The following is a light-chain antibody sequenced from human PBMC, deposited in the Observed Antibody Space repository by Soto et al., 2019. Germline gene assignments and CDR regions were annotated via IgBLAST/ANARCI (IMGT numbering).Light chain of an antibody. J-gene: IGKJ2*01. Sequence: DIQMTQSPSTLSASVGDRVTITCRASQSISSWLAWYQQKPGKAPKLLIYKASSLESGVPSRFSGSGSGTEFTLTISSLQPDEFATYYCQQYNSYWGTFGQGTKLEIK. CDR1: QSISSW. V-gene: IGKV1-5*03. CDR2: KAS. CDR3: QQYNSYWGT.